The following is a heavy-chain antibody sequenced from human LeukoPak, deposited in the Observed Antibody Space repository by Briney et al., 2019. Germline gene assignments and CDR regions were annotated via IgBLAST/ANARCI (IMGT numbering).Heavy chain of an antibody. V-gene: IGHV1-8*01. CDR2: MNPNSGNT. D-gene: IGHD3-10*01. J-gene: IGHJ4*02. CDR3: ARGRQVWWFGEFPRPYYFDY. CDR1: GYTFTSYD. Sequence: ASVKVSCKASGYTFTSYDINWVRQATGQGLEWMGWMNPNSGNTGYAQKFQGRVIMTRNTSISTAYMELSSLRSEDTAVYYCARGRQVWWFGEFPRPYYFDYWGQGTLVTVSS.